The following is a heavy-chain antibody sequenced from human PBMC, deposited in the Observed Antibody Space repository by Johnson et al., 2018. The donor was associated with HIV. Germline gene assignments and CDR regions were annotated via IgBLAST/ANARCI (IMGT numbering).Heavy chain of an antibody. V-gene: IGHV3-NL1*01. CDR3: ARRGYSSSGGAFDI. Sequence: QMLLVESGGGLVKPGGSLRLSCAASGFTFSSYGMHWVRQAPGKGLEWVSGINWHGGSTGYADSVKGRFTISRDNSKNTLYLQMNSLRAEDTAVYYCARRGYSSSGGAFDIWGQGTMVTVSS. D-gene: IGHD6-6*01. CDR1: GFTFSSYG. CDR2: INWHGGST. J-gene: IGHJ3*02.